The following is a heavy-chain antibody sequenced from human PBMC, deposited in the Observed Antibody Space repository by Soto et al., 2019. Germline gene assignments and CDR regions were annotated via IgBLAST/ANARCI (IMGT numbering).Heavy chain of an antibody. J-gene: IGHJ4*02. D-gene: IGHD3-10*01. Sequence: QVHLQESGPGLVKPSETLSLTCTVSGGSISSYYWSWIRQPPGKGLEWIGYIYYSGSTTYHPSRRSRYPISVDTSKYQFSLQLSSVTAAGPAVYYWARLWGWFGDYWGQGTLVTVSS. CDR2: IYYSGST. V-gene: IGHV4-59*08. CDR3: ARLWGWFGDY. CDR1: GGSISSYY.